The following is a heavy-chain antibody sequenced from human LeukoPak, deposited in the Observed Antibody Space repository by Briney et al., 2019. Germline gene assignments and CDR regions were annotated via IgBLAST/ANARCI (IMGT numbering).Heavy chain of an antibody. Sequence: ASVKVSCKVSGYTLTELSMHWVRQAPGKGLEWMGGFDPEDGETIYAQKFQGRVTMTEDTSTDTAYMELSSLRSEDTAVYYCATIPACNGGSCYPGKGFDPWGQGTLVTVSS. CDR3: ATIPACNGGSCYPGKGFDP. J-gene: IGHJ5*02. CDR2: FDPEDGET. V-gene: IGHV1-24*01. D-gene: IGHD2-15*01. CDR1: GYTLTELS.